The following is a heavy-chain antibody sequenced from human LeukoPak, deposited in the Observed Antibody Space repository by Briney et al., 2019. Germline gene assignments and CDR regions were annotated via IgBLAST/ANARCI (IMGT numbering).Heavy chain of an antibody. CDR2: INTNTGNP. D-gene: IGHD6-25*01. V-gene: IGHV7-4-1*02. J-gene: IGHJ6*01. CDR3: ARSNIAAGRASMDV. CDR1: GYTFTSYA. Sequence: ASVKVSCKASGYTFTSYAMNWVRQAPGQGGEWMGWINTNTGNPTYAQGFTGRFVFSLDTSVSTAYLQISSLKAEDTAVYYCARSNIAAGRASMDVWGQGTTVTVSS.